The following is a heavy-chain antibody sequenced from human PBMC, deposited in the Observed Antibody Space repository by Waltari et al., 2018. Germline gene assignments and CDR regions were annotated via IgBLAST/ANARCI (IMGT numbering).Heavy chain of an antibody. V-gene: IGHV3-23*01. Sequence: EVQLLESGGGLVQPGGSLRLSCAASGFTFSSYAMSWVRQAPGKGLEWVSAIRGSGGSTYFPDPVKGRFTISRDNSKNTLYLQMNRLRAEDTAVYYCAKGTITMVQGAPFDYWGQGTLVTVSS. CDR2: IRGSGGST. CDR3: AKGTITMVQGAPFDY. CDR1: GFTFSSYA. D-gene: IGHD3-10*01. J-gene: IGHJ4*02.